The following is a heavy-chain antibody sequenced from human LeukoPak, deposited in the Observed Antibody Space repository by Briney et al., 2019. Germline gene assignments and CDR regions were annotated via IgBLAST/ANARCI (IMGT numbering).Heavy chain of an antibody. V-gene: IGHV4-38-2*02. CDR2: IYHSGST. D-gene: IGHD4-17*01. CDR3: ARDPPLRDYGDRDFDL. CDR1: GYSISSGYY. J-gene: IGHJ2*01. Sequence: SETLSLTCTVSGYSISSGYYWGWIRQPPGKGLEWIGSIYHSGSTYYNPSLKSRVTISVDTSKNQFSLKLSSVTAADTAVYYCARDPPLRDYGDRDFDLWGRGTLVTVSS.